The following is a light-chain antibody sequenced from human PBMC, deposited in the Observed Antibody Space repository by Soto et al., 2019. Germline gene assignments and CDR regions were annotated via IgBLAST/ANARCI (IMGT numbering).Light chain of an antibody. CDR1: NSDVGAYNY. V-gene: IGLV2-14*01. Sequence: QSVLTQPASVSGSPGQSIAISCTGTNSDVGAYNYVSWYQRHPGKAPKLIIFEVNNRPSGISDRFSGSKSGNTASLTISGLQAEDEADYYCSSFTTTSTLLFGGGTKVTVL. CDR2: EVN. CDR3: SSFTTTSTLL. J-gene: IGLJ2*01.